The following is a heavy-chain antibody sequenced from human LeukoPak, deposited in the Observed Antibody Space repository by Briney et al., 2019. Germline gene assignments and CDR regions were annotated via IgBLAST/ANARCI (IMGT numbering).Heavy chain of an antibody. CDR3: ARDQAWNRPYYYYGMDV. V-gene: IGHV3-30-3*01. Sequence: GRSLRLSCAASGFTFSSYAMHWVRQAPGKGLEWVAVISYDGSNKYYADSVKGRFTISRDNSKNTLYLQMNSLRAEDTAVYYCARDQAWNRPYYYYGMDVLGQGTTVTVSS. CDR2: ISYDGSNK. D-gene: IGHD1-1*01. CDR1: GFTFSSYA. J-gene: IGHJ6*02.